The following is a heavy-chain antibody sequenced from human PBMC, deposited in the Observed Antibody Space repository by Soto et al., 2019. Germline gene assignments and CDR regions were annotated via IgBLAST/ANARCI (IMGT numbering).Heavy chain of an antibody. CDR1: GGSFSGYY. D-gene: IGHD3-10*01. CDR2: INHSGST. J-gene: IGHJ4*02. Sequence: LSLTCAVYGGSFSGYYWSWIRQPPGKGLEWIGEINHSGSTNYNPSLKSRVTISVDTSKNQFSLKLSSVTAADTAVYHCARGLSLLWFGERADFDYWGQGTLVTVSS. V-gene: IGHV4-34*01. CDR3: ARGLSLLWFGERADFDY.